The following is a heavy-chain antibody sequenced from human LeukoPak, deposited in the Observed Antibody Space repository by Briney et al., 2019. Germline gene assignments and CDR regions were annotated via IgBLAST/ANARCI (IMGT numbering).Heavy chain of an antibody. CDR1: GFTFRNYA. D-gene: IGHD2-15*01. CDR3: ARVGVVVAATLYYYYYGMDV. CDR2: ISYDGSNK. V-gene: IGHV3-30-3*01. J-gene: IGHJ6*02. Sequence: GGSLRLSCAASGFTFRNYAMHWVRQAPGKGLEWVAVISYDGSNKYYADPVKGRFTISRDNSKNTLYLQMNSLRAEDTAVYYCARVGVVVAATLYYYYYGMDVWGQGTTVTVSS.